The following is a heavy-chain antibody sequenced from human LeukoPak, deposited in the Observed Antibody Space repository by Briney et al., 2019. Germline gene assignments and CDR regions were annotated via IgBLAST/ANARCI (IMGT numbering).Heavy chain of an antibody. CDR1: LFSFSSYV. CDR3: TKGPRYGSGWYPFDY. V-gene: IGHV3-9*01. J-gene: IGHJ4*02. CDR2: ISWNSGRI. Sequence: QPGGSLRLSCAASLFSFSSYVMNWVRQSPGKGLEWVSGISWNSGRIDYVDSVKGRFTISRDNAKNSLYLQMNSLRPEDSALYYCTKGPRYGSGWYPFDYWGQGTLVTVSS. D-gene: IGHD6-19*01.